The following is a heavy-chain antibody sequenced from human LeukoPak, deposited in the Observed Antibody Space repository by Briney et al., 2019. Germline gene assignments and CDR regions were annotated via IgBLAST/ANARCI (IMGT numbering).Heavy chain of an antibody. J-gene: IGHJ4*02. D-gene: IGHD3-10*01. CDR2: INSDGSST. V-gene: IGHV3-74*01. CDR1: GFTFSSYW. CDR3: ARGGPYYGSGSYYSPGY. Sequence: PGGSLRLSCAASGFTFSSYWMHWVRQAPGKGLVWVSRINSDGSSTSYADSVKGRFTISRDNAKNSLYLQMNSLRAEDTAVYYCARGGPYYGSGSYYSPGYWGQGTLVTVSS.